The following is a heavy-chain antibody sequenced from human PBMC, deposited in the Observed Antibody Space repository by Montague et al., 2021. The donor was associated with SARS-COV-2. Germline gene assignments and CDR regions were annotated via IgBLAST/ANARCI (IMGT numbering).Heavy chain of an antibody. CDR1: GGSISSYY. V-gene: IGHV4-59*01. J-gene: IGHJ3*02. CDR3: AREVRYYYDSSGPGAFDI. D-gene: IGHD3-22*01. CDR2: IYNNGST. Sequence: SETLSLTCTVSGGSISSYYWSWIRQPPGKGLEWIGYIYNNGSTNYNPSLKSRVTISVDTSKNQFSLKLSSVTAADTAVYYCAREVRYYYDSSGPGAFDIWGQGTMVTVSS.